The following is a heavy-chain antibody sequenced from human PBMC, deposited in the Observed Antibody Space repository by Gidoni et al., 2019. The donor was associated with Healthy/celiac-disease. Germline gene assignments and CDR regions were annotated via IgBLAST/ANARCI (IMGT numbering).Heavy chain of an antibody. Sequence: EVQLVESGGGLVQPGGSLRLSCAASGFTFSSYSMNWVRQAPGKGLEWVSYISSSSSTIYYADSVKGRFTISRDNAKNSLYLQMNSLRAEDTAVYYCARDLGGLRLGERPEQHDYWGQGTLVTVSS. J-gene: IGHJ4*02. D-gene: IGHD3-16*01. CDR2: ISSSSSTI. CDR1: GFTFSSYS. V-gene: IGHV3-48*04. CDR3: ARDLGGLRLGERPEQHDY.